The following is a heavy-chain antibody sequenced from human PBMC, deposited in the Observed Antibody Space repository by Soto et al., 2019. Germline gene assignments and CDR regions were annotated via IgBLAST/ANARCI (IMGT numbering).Heavy chain of an antibody. Sequence: EVQLVESGGGLVQPGGSLRLSCAASGFTFSTYWMHWVRQGPGKGLVWLSRINSDGSSINYADSVKGRFTISRDNAKNTLYLQMNSLRAEDTAVYFCARGLGSTWGLYDYWGQGTLVTVSS. J-gene: IGHJ4*02. V-gene: IGHV3-74*01. D-gene: IGHD6-13*01. CDR1: GFTFSTYW. CDR2: INSDGSSI. CDR3: ARGLGSTWGLYDY.